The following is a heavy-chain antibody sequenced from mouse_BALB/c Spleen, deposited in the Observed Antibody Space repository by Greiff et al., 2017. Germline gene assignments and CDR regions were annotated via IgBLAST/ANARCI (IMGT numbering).Heavy chain of an antibody. D-gene: IGHD4-1*01. J-gene: IGHJ3*01. CDR3: ARDGRRTGPY. Sequence: EVQLVESGGGLVQPGGSLKLSCAASGFTFSSYGMSWVRQTPDKRLELVATINSNGGSTYYPDSVKGRFTISRDNAKNTLYLQMSSLKSEDTAMYYCARDGRRTGPYWGQGTLVTVSA. V-gene: IGHV5-6-3*01. CDR1: GFTFSSYG. CDR2: INSNGGST.